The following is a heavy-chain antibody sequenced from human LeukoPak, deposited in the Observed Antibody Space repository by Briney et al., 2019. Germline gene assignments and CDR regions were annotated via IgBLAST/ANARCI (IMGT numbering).Heavy chain of an antibody. D-gene: IGHD1/OR15-1a*01. CDR1: GFTFSSYA. CDR2: ISGNGGST. Sequence: GGSLRLSCAASGFTFSSYAMSWVRQAPGKGLEWVSVISGNGGSTYYADSVKGRFTISRDNAKNSLYLQMNSLRAEDTAVYYCGGLGNNRDYWGQGTLVTVSS. CDR3: GGLGNNRDY. V-gene: IGHV3-23*01. J-gene: IGHJ4*02.